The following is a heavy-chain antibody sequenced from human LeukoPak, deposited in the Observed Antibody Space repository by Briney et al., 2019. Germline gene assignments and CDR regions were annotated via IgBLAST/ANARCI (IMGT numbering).Heavy chain of an antibody. V-gene: IGHV3-30*02. J-gene: IGHJ4*02. CDR3: ARDSRYCSSTSCYPLLDY. CDR1: GFTFSSHG. CDR2: IRYDASYK. Sequence: GGSLRLSCAASGFTFSSHGMHWVRQAPGKGLEWVAFIRYDASYKSHADSVKGRFTISRDNAKNTLYLQMNSLRAEDTAVYYCARDSRYCSSTSCYPLLDYWGQGTLVTVSS. D-gene: IGHD2-2*01.